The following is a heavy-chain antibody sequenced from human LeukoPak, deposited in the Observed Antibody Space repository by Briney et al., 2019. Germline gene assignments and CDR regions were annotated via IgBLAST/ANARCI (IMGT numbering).Heavy chain of an antibody. CDR1: GYIFTGYY. J-gene: IGHJ4*02. D-gene: IGHD2-15*01. CDR3: ARGEDCGGGSCVKY. Sequence: ASVKVSCKASGYIFTGYYMYWVRQAPGQGLEWMGRINPNSGGTEYAQKFQGRVTMTRDTFISAAYMELSRLRSDDTAVYYCARGEDCGGGSCVKYWGQGTLVTVSS. V-gene: IGHV1-2*06. CDR2: INPNSGGT.